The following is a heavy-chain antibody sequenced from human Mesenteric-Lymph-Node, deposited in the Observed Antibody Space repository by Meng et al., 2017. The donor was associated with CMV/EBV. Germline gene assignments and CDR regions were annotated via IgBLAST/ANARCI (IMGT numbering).Heavy chain of an antibody. V-gene: IGHV3-23*01. CDR3: AFSYYYYYGMDV. J-gene: IGHJ6*02. CDR1: GFTVSSNY. Sequence: GESLKISCAASGFTVSSNYMSWVRQAPGKGLEWVSAISGSGGSTYYADSVKGRFTISRDNSKNTLYLQMNSLRAEDTAVYYCAFSYYYYYGMDVWGQGTTVTVSS. CDR2: ISGSGGST.